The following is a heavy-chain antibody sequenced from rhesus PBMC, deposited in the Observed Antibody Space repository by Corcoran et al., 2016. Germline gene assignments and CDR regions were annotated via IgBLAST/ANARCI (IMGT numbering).Heavy chain of an antibody. CDR3: ARIRVGAFDY. CDR2: FYDMGGGT. J-gene: IGHJ4*01. V-gene: IGHV4-160*01. D-gene: IGHD1-44*02. Sequence: QVQLQESGPGLVKPSETLSLTCAVPGGSISRDHWTWIRQPPGKGLEWIGRFYDMGGGTDYNPSLKSRVTISTDTSKNHFSLKVNSVAAADTAVYYCARIRVGAFDYWGQGVLVTVSS. CDR1: GGSISRDH.